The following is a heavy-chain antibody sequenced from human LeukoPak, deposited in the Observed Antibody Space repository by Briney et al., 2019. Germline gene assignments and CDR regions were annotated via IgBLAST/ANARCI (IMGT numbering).Heavy chain of an antibody. Sequence: GASVKVSCKASGYTFTSYAMNWVRQAPGQGLEWMGWINTNTGNPTYAQGFTGRFVFSLDTSVSTAYLQISSLKAEDTAVYYCARVQPSGYGDYVPKYHYFDYWGQGTLVTVSS. J-gene: IGHJ4*02. CDR2: INTNTGNP. D-gene: IGHD4-17*01. CDR3: ARVQPSGYGDYVPKYHYFDY. V-gene: IGHV7-4-1*02. CDR1: GYTFTSYA.